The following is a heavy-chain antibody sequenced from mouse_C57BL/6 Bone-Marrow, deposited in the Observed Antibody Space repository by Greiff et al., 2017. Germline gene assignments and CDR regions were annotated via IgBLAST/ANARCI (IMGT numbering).Heavy chain of an antibody. CDR3: ALHSKGAMDY. D-gene: IGHD2-5*01. V-gene: IGHV2-5*01. Sequence: VQVVESGPGLVQPSQSLSITCTVSGFSLTSYGVHWVRQSPGKGLEWLGVIWRGGSTDYNAAFMSRLSITKDNSKSQVFFKMNSLQADDTAIYYWALHSKGAMDYWGQGTSVTVSS. J-gene: IGHJ4*01. CDR1: GFSLTSYG. CDR2: IWRGGST.